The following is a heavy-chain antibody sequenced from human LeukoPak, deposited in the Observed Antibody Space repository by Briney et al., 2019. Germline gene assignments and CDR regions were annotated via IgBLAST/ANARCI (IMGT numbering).Heavy chain of an antibody. J-gene: IGHJ4*02. CDR2: INPNSGGT. V-gene: IGHV1-2*02. D-gene: IGHD3-22*01. CDR1: GYTFTGYY. CDR3: ARDRADYYDSSGYCV. Sequence: ASVKVSCKASGYTFTGYYMHWVRQAPGQGLEWMGWINPNSGGTNYAQKFQGRVTMTRDTSISTAYMELSRLRSDDTAVYYCARDRADYYDSSGYCVWSQGTLVTVSS.